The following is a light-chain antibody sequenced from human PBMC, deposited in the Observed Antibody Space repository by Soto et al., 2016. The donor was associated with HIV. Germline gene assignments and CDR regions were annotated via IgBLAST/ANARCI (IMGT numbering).Light chain of an antibody. CDR2: DDS. CDR1: NIGSKS. CDR3: QAWDSSSDHWV. Sequence: SYVLTQPPSVSVAPGKTATITCGGNNIGSKSVHWYQQKPGQAPVLVVYDDSDRRSGIPERFSGSSSGNTATLTISRVEIGDEADYYCQAWDSSSDHWVFGGGTKLTVL. J-gene: IGLJ3*02. V-gene: IGLV3-21*03.